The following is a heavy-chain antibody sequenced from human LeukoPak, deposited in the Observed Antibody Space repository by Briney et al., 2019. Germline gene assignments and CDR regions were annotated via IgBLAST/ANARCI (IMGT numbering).Heavy chain of an antibody. J-gene: IGHJ4*02. CDR2: INHSGST. CDR3: AMEKWLRPIDY. CDR1: GGSFSGYY. D-gene: IGHD5-12*01. Sequence: SETLSLTCAVYGGSFSGYYWSWIRQPPGKGLEGIGEINHSGSTNYNPSLKSRVTISVDTSKNKFSLKLSPVTAAATAVYYCAMEKWLRPIDYWGQGTLANVSS. V-gene: IGHV4-34*01.